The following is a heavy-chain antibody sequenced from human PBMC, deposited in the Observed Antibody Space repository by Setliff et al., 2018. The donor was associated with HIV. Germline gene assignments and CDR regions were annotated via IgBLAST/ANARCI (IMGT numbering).Heavy chain of an antibody. CDR2: INTDGSST. D-gene: IGHD3-9*01. Sequence: GSLRLSCAASGFSFSSYWMHWVRQAPGKGLVWVSRINTDGSSTSYADSVKGRFTISRDNAKNTLYLQMNSLRTEDTAVYYCVRDTFDGRSYYGWDVWGQGTTVTVSS. CDR3: VRDTFDGRSYYGWDV. CDR1: GFSFSSYW. V-gene: IGHV3-74*01. J-gene: IGHJ6*02.